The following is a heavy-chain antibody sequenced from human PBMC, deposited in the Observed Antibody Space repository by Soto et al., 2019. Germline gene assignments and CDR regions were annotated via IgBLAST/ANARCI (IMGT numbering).Heavy chain of an antibody. V-gene: IGHV3-23*01. J-gene: IGHJ4*02. CDR3: AKDNSYCGGDCYLLFDY. CDR1: GFTFSSYA. Sequence: GGSLRLSCAASGFTFSSYAMSWVRQAPGKGLEWVSAISGSGGSTYYADSVKGRFTISRDNSKNTLYLQMNSLRAEDTAVYYRAKDNSYCGGDCYLLFDYWGQGTLVTVSS. CDR2: ISGSGGST. D-gene: IGHD2-21*02.